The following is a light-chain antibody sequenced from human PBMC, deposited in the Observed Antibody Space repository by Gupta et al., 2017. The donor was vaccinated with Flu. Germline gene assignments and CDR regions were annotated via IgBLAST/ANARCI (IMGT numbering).Light chain of an antibody. CDR3: HQSNNWPPTRT. J-gene: IGKJ4*01. CDR2: GAS. V-gene: IGKV3-15*01. Sequence: EVVMTPSPATLSVSPGERATLTCRASQSVSSNLAWSQQKPGQATRRRIHGASTTATPIPPGGSRSGSGREFALAICSLQSDDFAVSYDHQSNNWPPTRTFGEGTKVEIK. CDR1: QSVSSN.